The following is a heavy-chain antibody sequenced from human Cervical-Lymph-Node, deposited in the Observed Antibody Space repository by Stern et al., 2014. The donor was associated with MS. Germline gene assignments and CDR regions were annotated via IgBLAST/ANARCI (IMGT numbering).Heavy chain of an antibody. J-gene: IGHJ5*02. V-gene: IGHV2-5*02. CDR3: AHRNYVAGSYHLDP. CDR2: IYWDYDK. CDR1: GFSLGTRGVG. D-gene: IGHD3-10*01. Sequence: QVTLRESGPTLVKPTQTLTLTCTFSGFSLGTRGVGVGWIRQPPGKALEWLAVIYWDYDKRYSPSLRSRLTITKYTSKNQVVLTMTNMDPVDTATYDCAHRNYVAGSYHLDPWGQGTLVTVSS.